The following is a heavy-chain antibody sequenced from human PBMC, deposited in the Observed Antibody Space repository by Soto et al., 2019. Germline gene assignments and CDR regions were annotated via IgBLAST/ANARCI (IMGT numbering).Heavy chain of an antibody. CDR2: INPNSGGT. D-gene: IGHD5-18*01. CDR1: GYTFTGYY. CDR3: ARDQDSIQLWRDAFDI. Sequence: ASVKVSCKASGYTFTGYYMHCVRQAPGQGLEWMGWINPNSGGTNYAQKFQGRVTMTRDTSISTAYMELSRLRSDDTAVYYCARDQDSIQLWRDAFDIWGQGTMVTVSS. V-gene: IGHV1-2*02. J-gene: IGHJ3*02.